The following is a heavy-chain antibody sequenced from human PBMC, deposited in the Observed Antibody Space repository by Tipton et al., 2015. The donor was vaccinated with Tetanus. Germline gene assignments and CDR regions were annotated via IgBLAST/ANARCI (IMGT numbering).Heavy chain of an antibody. CDR2: INTNTGDT. V-gene: IGHV1-2*02. Sequence: QVQLVQSGAEVKKPGASVKVSCKASGYSFTDYYIHWVRQAPGQGLEWMGWINTNTGDTKFAQKFQGRVTMTRDTSINTAYLDLSGLTSDDTAVFYCARERHLDYWGQGTLVTVSS. J-gene: IGHJ4*02. CDR3: ARERHLDY. CDR1: GYSFTDYY.